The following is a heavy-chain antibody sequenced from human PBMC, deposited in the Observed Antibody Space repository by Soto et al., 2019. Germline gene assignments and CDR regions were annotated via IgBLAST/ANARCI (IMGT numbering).Heavy chain of an antibody. D-gene: IGHD2-2*01. Sequence: GGSLRLSCAASGFTFSNYGMHWVRQAPGKGLEWVALIWFDGSDKYYADSVKGRFTLSRDNSKNTVYLQMNSLRAEDTAVYYFARLYCSSPSCCSVGAFDIRGQGTMVTVSS. CDR2: IWFDGSDK. V-gene: IGHV3-33*03. CDR1: GFTFSNYG. CDR3: ARLYCSSPSCCSVGAFDI. J-gene: IGHJ3*02.